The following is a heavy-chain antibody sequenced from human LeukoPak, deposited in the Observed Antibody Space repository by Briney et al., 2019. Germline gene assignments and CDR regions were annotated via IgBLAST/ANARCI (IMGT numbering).Heavy chain of an antibody. D-gene: IGHD3-22*01. J-gene: IGHJ4*02. CDR1: GFTFSTYE. CDR2: ISDRGASI. V-gene: IGHV3-48*03. CDR3: ARDSGYCDNINCHHFDY. Sequence: PGGSLRLSCAASGFTFSTYEMNWVRQAPGKGLEWISYISDRGASIYYADSVKGRFTISRDNAKNSLYLQMNRLRGEDTAVYYCARDSGYCDNINCHHFDYWGQGTLVTVSS.